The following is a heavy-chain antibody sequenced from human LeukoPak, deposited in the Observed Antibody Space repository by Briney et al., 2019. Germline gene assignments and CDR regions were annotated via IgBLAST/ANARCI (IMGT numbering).Heavy chain of an antibody. D-gene: IGHD1-26*01. J-gene: IGHJ4*02. V-gene: IGHV4-38-2*01. CDR2: IDDSGST. Sequence: PSETLSLTSAVPGYSISRGYYWGWIRQPPGKGLEWFGRIDDSGSTYYNPSLKSGVTLSVETSQNQYSLKLSSVTAADTAVYACASLPSVGATTGVDYWGQGTLVTVSS. CDR3: ASLPSVGATTGVDY. CDR1: GYSISRGYY.